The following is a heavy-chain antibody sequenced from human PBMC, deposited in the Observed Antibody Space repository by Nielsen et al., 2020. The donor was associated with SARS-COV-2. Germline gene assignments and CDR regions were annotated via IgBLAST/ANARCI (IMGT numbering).Heavy chain of an antibody. V-gene: IGHV3-11*04. CDR1: GFTFSDYY. J-gene: IGHJ6*03. Sequence: GESLKISCAASGFTFSDYYMSWIRQAPGKGLEWVSYISGSGDIIYYADSVKGRFTISRDNAKNSLYLQMNSLRAEDTAVYYCARDRRDGYNWDYYYYMDVWGKGTTVTVSS. CDR2: ISGSGDII. D-gene: IGHD5-24*01. CDR3: ARDRRDGYNWDYYYYMDV.